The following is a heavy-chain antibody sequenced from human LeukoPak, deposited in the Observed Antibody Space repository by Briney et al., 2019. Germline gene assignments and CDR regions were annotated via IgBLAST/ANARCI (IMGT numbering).Heavy chain of an antibody. CDR1: GFTFSSYS. J-gene: IGHJ6*02. V-gene: IGHV3-7*01. CDR2: IKQDGSEK. D-gene: IGHD1-26*01. CDR3: ARDPRWEPAAYYYYGMDV. Sequence: GGSLRLSCAASGFTFSSYSMNWVRQAPGKGLEWVANIKQDGSEKYYVDSVKGRFTISRDNAKNSLYLQMNSLRAEDTAVYYCARDPRWEPAAYYYYGMDVWGQGTTVTVSS.